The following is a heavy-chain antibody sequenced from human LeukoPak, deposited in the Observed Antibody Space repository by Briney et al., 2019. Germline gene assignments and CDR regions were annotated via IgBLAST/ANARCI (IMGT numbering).Heavy chain of an antibody. J-gene: IGHJ4*02. CDR1: GYTFTSYD. CDR2: MNPNSGNT. CDR3: ARGLGSYDSSEHTWPMISF. V-gene: IGHV1-8*01. D-gene: IGHD3-22*01. Sequence: ASVKVSCKASGYTFTSYDINWVRQATGQGLEWMGWMNPNSGNTGYAQKFQGRVTMTRNTSISTAYMELSSLRSEDTAVYYCARGLGSYDSSEHTWPMISFWGQGTQVTVSS.